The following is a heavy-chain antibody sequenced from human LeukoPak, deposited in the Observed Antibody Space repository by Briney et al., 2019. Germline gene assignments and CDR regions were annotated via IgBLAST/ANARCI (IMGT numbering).Heavy chain of an antibody. CDR1: GRTFSSYA. Sequence: GASVKVSCKATGRTFSSYAISWVRQPRGQGLEWMGGIIPNFVSANYAQKFQGRVTITGDKSTSTAYMELSSLRVKDTAVYYCARADSLVDYYDSSGYYFFEYCGQGTLVSVSS. V-gene: IGHV1-69*06. CDR3: ARADSLVDYYDSSGYYFFEY. CDR2: IIPNFVSA. D-gene: IGHD3-22*01. J-gene: IGHJ4*02.